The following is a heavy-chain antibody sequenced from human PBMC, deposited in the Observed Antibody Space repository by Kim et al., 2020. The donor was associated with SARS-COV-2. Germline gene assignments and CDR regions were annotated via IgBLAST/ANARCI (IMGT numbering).Heavy chain of an antibody. V-gene: IGHV4-59*08. CDR2: ITYSGST. Sequence: SETLSLTCTVSGGSISGYYWSWIRQLPGKGLEWIGYITYSGSTNYNPSLKSRVTISVDTSKNQFSLKLSSVTAADTAVYFCARGVVGALRLFDYWGQGTLVTVSS. CDR1: GGSISGYY. D-gene: IGHD1-26*01. CDR3: ARGVVGALRLFDY. J-gene: IGHJ4*02.